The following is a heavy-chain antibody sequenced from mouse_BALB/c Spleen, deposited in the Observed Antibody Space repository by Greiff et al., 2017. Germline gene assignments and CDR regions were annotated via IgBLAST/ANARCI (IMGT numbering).Heavy chain of an antibody. Sequence: VKLVESGPGLVAPSQSLSITCTVSGFSLTSYDISWIRQPPGKGLEWLGVIWTGGGTNYNSAFMSRLSISKDNSKSQVFLKMNSLQTDDTAIYYCVRGYGNFFFAYWGQGTLVTVSA. V-gene: IGHV2-9-2*01. CDR2: IWTGGGT. CDR3: VRGYGNFFFAY. J-gene: IGHJ3*01. D-gene: IGHD2-1*01. CDR1: GFSLTSYD.